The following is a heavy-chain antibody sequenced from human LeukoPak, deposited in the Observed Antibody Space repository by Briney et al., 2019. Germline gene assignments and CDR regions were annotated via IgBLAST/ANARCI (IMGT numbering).Heavy chain of an antibody. D-gene: IGHD3-10*01. V-gene: IGHV4-34*01. CDR1: GGSFSGYY. CDR3: ARGVRGSFFNWFDT. J-gene: IGHJ5*02. Sequence: PSETLSLTCAVYGGSFSGYYWSWIRQPPGKGLEWIGEINHSGSTNYNPSLKSRVTISVDTSKNQFSLKLSSVTAADTAVYYCARGVRGSFFNWFDTWGQGTLVTVSS. CDR2: INHSGST.